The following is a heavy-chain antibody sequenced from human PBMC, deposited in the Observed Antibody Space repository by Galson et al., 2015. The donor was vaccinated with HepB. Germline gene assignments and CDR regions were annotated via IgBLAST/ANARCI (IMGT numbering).Heavy chain of an antibody. Sequence: SLRLSCAASGFTFSDYYMSWIRQAPGKGLEWVSYISSSSSYTNYADSVKGRLTISRDNAKNSLYLQMNGLRVEDTAVYYCARGRYYESSGYYGDQYGMDVWGQGTTVTVSS. J-gene: IGHJ6*02. CDR2: ISSSSSYT. V-gene: IGHV3-11*06. D-gene: IGHD3-22*01. CDR1: GFTFSDYY. CDR3: ARGRYYESSGYYGDQYGMDV.